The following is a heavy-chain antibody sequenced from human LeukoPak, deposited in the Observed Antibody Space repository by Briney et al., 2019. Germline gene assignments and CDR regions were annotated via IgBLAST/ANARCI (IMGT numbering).Heavy chain of an antibody. CDR1: GFSFSNCA. CDR3: ARITGATLFGY. CDR2: ITKNSDST. J-gene: IGHJ4*02. Sequence: GGSLRLSCAASGFSFSNCAMNWVRQAPGKGLEWVSSITKNSDSTYYADSVRGRFSISRDNSKNTLYLQMNSLRADDTAIYYCARITGATLFGYWGQGTLVTVSS. D-gene: IGHD7-27*01. V-gene: IGHV3-23*01.